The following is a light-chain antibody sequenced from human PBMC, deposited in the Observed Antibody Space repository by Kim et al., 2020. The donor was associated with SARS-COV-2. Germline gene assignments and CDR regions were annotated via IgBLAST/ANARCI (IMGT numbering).Light chain of an antibody. CDR3: QQNYSCST. V-gene: IGKV1-5*03. CDR1: ESVRTW. CDR2: EAS. Sequence: DIQMTQSPSTLSASVGDRVTIACRASESVRTWLAWYQQKPGEAPKLLIYEASTLQSGVSSRFSGSGSGTDFTLTISSLQPDDFATYYCQQNYSCSTFGQGTKVDIK. J-gene: IGKJ1*01.